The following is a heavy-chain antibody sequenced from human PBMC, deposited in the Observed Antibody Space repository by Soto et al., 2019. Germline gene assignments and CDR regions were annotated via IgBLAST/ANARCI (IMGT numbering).Heavy chain of an antibody. D-gene: IGHD3-22*01. CDR1: GYTFTSYY. CDR3: LFYFYDSSGYFGMDV. Sequence: ASVKVSCKASGYTFTSYYMHWVRQAPGQGLERMGIINPSGGSTSYAQKFQGRVTMTRDTSTSTVYMELSSLRSEDTAVYYCLFYFYDSSGYFGMDVWGPAPTVTVFS. V-gene: IGHV1-46*01. J-gene: IGHJ6*02. CDR2: INPSGGST.